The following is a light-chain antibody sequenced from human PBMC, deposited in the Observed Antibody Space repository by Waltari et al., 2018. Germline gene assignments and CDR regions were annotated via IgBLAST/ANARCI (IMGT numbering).Light chain of an antibody. J-gene: IGKJ1*01. V-gene: IGKV3-15*01. CDR3: QQSNNWPWT. Sequence: EIVVTQSPASLSVSPGERATLSCRASQSVSSNLAWYQQKPGQAPRLLIYDASTRPTGIPARFSGSGSGTEFTLTISSLQSEDFAVYYCQQSNNWPWTFGQGTKVEIK. CDR1: QSVSSN. CDR2: DAS.